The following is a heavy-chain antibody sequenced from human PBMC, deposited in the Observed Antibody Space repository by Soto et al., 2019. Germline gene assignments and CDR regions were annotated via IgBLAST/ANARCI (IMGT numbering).Heavy chain of an antibody. Sequence: PSETLSLTCAVSGGSINSGGYSWSWIRQPPGKGLEWIGYIYHSGSTYYNPSLKSRVTISVDRSKNQFSLKLSSVTAADTAVYYCARGDYAWGYYYGMDVWGQGTTVTVSS. CDR1: GGSINSGGYS. J-gene: IGHJ6*02. V-gene: IGHV4-30-2*01. D-gene: IGHD2-2*01. CDR3: ARGDYAWGYYYGMDV. CDR2: IYHSGST.